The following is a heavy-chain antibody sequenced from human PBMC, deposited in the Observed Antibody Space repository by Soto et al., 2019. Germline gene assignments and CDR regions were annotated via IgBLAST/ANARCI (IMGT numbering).Heavy chain of an antibody. CDR2: IIPFSGTP. Sequence: SVKVSCKDSGGTFSNYGFSWVRQAPGQGLEWMGGIIPFSGTPNYAQKFQDRVTITADKSTSTVHMELSSLTSDDTAVYYCARGRTTCCRLGEDYHYHGMDVWGQGTKVTVS. J-gene: IGHJ6*02. D-gene: IGHD2-2*01. V-gene: IGHV1-69*06. CDR1: GGTFSNYG. CDR3: ARGRTTCCRLGEDYHYHGMDV.